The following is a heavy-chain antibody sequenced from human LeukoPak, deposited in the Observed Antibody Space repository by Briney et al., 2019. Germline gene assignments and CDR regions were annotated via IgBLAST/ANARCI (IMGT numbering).Heavy chain of an antibody. V-gene: IGHV3-11*04. D-gene: IGHD3-16*01. J-gene: IGHJ4*02. Sequence: GGSLRLSCAASGFTFSDYYMSWVRQAPGKGLEWVSYISSSSSTIYYADSVKGRITISRDNAKNSLYLQMNSLRAEDTAVYYCAKDDDNNAKLRLDSWGQGTLVTVSS. CDR3: AKDDDNNAKLRLDS. CDR2: ISSSSSTI. CDR1: GFTFSDYY.